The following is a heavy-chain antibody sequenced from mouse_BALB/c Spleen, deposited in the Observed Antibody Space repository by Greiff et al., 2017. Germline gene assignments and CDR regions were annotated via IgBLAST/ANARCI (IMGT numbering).Heavy chain of an antibody. J-gene: IGHJ2*01. CDR3: ARDEEG. V-gene: IGHV3-6*02. Sequence: DVQLQESGPGLVKPSQSLSLTCSVTGYSITSGYYWNWIRQFPGNKLEWMGYISYDGSNNYNPSLKNRISITRDTSKNQFFLKLNSVTTEDTATYYCARDEEGWGQGTTLTVSS. CDR1: GYSITSGYY. CDR2: ISYDGSN.